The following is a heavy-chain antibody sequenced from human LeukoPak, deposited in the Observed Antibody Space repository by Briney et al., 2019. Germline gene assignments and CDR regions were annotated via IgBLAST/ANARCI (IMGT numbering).Heavy chain of an antibody. V-gene: IGHV3-21*01. CDR1: GFTFSSYS. D-gene: IGHD6-19*01. J-gene: IGHJ4*02. CDR2: ISSSSSYI. Sequence: KAGGSLRLSCAASGFTFSSYSMNWVRQAPGKGLEWVSSISSSSSYIYYADSVKGRFTISRDNAKNSLYLQMNSLRAEDTAVYYCARVGDSSGWPFDYWGQGTLVTVSS. CDR3: ARVGDSSGWPFDY.